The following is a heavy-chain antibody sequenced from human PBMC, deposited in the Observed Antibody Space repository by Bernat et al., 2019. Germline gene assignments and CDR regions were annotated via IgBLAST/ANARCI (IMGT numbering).Heavy chain of an antibody. D-gene: IGHD5-24*01. Sequence: QVQLQESGPGLVKPSETLSLTCTVSGGSISSYYWSWIRQPPGKGLEWIGYIYYSGSTNYNPSLKSRVTISVDTSKNQFSLKLSSVTAADTAVDYCARVKMSTIWGYYFDYWGQVTLVTVSS. V-gene: IGHV4-59*01. CDR1: GGSISSYY. J-gene: IGHJ4*02. CDR3: ARVKMSTIWGYYFDY. CDR2: IYYSGST.